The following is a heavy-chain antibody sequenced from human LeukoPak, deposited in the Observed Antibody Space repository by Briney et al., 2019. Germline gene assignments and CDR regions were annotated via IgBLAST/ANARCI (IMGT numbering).Heavy chain of an antibody. J-gene: IGHJ4*02. Sequence: PGRSLRLSCAASGFTFSSYAMHWVRQAPGKGLEWVAVISYDGSNKYYADSVKGRFTISRDNSKNTLYLQMNSLRAEDTAVYYCARWTTVTRAFDYWGQGTLVSVSS. V-gene: IGHV3-30*04. CDR1: GFTFSSYA. CDR3: ARWTTVTRAFDY. D-gene: IGHD4-17*01. CDR2: ISYDGSNK.